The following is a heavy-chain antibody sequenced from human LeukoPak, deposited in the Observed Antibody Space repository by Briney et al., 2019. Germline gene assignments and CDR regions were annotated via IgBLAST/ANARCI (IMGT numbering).Heavy chain of an antibody. D-gene: IGHD2-2*01. V-gene: IGHV4-34*01. CDR1: GGSFSDYW. CDR2: INHSGST. Sequence: SETLSLTCAVYGGSFSDYWWTWIRQSPGKGLEWIGEINHSGSTNYNPSLKSRVTISVDTSKNQFSLKLSSVTAADTAVYYCARQRYCSSTSCRNRGWFDPWGQGTLVTVSS. CDR3: ARQRYCSSTSCRNRGWFDP. J-gene: IGHJ5*02.